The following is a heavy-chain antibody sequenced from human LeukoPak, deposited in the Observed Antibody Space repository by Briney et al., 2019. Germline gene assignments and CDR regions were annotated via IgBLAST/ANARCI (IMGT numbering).Heavy chain of an antibody. CDR2: IYTSGST. CDR3: ARGPVYSSSWYLNYYYYYYMDV. J-gene: IGHJ6*03. V-gene: IGHV4-4*07. CDR1: GGSISSYY. D-gene: IGHD6-13*01. Sequence: SETLSLTCTVSGGSISSYYWSWIRQPAGKGLEWIGRIYTSGSTNYNPSLKSRVTISVDTSKNQFSLKLSSVTAADTAVYYCARGPVYSSSWYLNYYYYYYMDVWGKGTTVTISS.